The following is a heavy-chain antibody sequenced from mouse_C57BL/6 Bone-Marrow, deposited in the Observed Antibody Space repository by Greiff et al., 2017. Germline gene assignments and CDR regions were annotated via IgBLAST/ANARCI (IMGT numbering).Heavy chain of an antibody. CDR2: IYPGDGDT. J-gene: IGHJ1*03. CDR1: GYAFSSYW. V-gene: IGHV1-80*01. D-gene: IGHD1-1*01. Sequence: VQLQESGAELVKPGASVKISCKASGYAFSSYWMNWVKQRPGKGLEWIGQIYPGDGDTNYNGKFKGTATLTADKSSSTAYMQLSSLTSEDSAVYFCARPYYYGSSYWYFDVWGTGTTVTVSS. CDR3: ARPYYYGSSYWYFDV.